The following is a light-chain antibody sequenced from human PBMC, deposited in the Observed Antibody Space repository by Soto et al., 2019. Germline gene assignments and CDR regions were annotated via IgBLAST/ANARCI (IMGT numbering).Light chain of an antibody. J-gene: IGKJ4*01. CDR3: QQYNQWPPFT. CDR1: QSVSSK. V-gene: IGKV3-15*01. Sequence: EIVMTQSAATLSVSPGERVTLYCRASQSVSSKLAWYQQKPGQSPRLLIYGASTRATGVPARFSGSGSGTEFTLTISSLQSEDFAVYYCQQYNQWPPFTFGGGTKVEIK. CDR2: GAS.